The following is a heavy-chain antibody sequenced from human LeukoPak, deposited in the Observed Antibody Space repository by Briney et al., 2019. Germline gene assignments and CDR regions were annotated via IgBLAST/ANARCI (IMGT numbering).Heavy chain of an antibody. Sequence: GGSLRLSCAASGFTFSSHGMNWVRQAPGKGLEWVSGISGSGGSTYYADSVKGRFTISRDNSKNTLYLQMNSLRAEDTAVYYCAGHPHIAAAGERYYYYYMDVWGKGTTVTVSS. V-gene: IGHV3-23*01. J-gene: IGHJ6*03. CDR3: AGHPHIAAAGERYYYYYMDV. D-gene: IGHD6-13*01. CDR1: GFTFSSHG. CDR2: ISGSGGST.